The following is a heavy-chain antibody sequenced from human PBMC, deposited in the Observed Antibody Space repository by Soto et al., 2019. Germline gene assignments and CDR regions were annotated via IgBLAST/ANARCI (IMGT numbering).Heavy chain of an antibody. CDR3: ARAIKRWEVNYYFDF. CDR1: GSTFNNFA. J-gene: IGHJ4*02. D-gene: IGHD1-26*01. Sequence: QVVLLQSGAEVKEPGSSVRVSCQVSGSTFNNFAFSWVRQAPGHGPEWMGGIVVDSNTAEYSQRFQDRVTITADTSTDTLYMELGSLTVEDTAVYYCARAIKRWEVNYYFDFWGQGTLVTVSS. CDR2: IVVDSNTA. V-gene: IGHV1-69*06.